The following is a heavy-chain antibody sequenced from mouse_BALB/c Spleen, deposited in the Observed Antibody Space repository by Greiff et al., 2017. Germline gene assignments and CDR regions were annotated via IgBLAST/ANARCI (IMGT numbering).Heavy chain of an antibody. CDR3: ARYWDVGAMDY. V-gene: IGHV1-52*01. CDR2: IDPYDSET. J-gene: IGHJ4*01. Sequence: QVHLPQPGAELVRPGASVKLSCQASCYTFTSYWMNWVKQRPEQGLEWIGRIDPYDSETHYNQKFKDKAILTVDKSSSTAYMQLSSLTSEDSAVYYCARYWDVGAMDYWGQGTSVTVSS. D-gene: IGHD4-1*01. CDR1: CYTFTSYW.